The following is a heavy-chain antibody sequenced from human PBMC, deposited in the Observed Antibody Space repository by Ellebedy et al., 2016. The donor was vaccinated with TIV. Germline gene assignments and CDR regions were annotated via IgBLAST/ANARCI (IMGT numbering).Heavy chain of an antibody. J-gene: IGHJ4*02. CDR1: GFTFSSYS. CDR2: ISSSSTYI. Sequence: PGGSLRLSCAASGFTFSSYSMNWVRQAPGKGLEWVSSISSSSTYIYYADSVKGRFTISKDNAKNSLFMQMNSLRAEDTAVYYCARATSIGDYVYYWGQGTLVTASS. D-gene: IGHD4-17*01. CDR3: ARATSIGDYVYY. V-gene: IGHV3-21*01.